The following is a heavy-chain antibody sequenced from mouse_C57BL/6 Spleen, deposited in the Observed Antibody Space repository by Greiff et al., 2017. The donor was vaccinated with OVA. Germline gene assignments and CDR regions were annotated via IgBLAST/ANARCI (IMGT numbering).Heavy chain of an antibody. CDR2: IYPRSGNT. CDR1: GYTFTSYG. Sequence: VQLQQSGAELARPGASVKLSCKASGYTFTSYGISWVKQSTGQGLEWIGEIYPRSGNTYYNEKFKGKATLTADKSSSTAYMELRSLTSEDSAVYFCARSLITTVVARYFDVWGTGTTVTVSS. D-gene: IGHD1-1*01. CDR3: ARSLITTVVARYFDV. V-gene: IGHV1-81*01. J-gene: IGHJ1*03.